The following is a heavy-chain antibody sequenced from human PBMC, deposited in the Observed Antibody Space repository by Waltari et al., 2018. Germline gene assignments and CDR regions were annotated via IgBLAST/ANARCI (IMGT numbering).Heavy chain of an antibody. CDR1: GYTFTSYG. J-gene: IGHJ5*02. CDR2: ISSYNGNT. V-gene: IGHV1-18*01. D-gene: IGHD3-22*01. Sequence: QVQLVQSGAEVKKPGASVKVSCKASGYTFTSYGISWVRQAPGQGLEWMGWISSYNGNTNYAQKLQGRVTMTTDTSTTTAYMELRSLRSDDTAVYYCARDGDYDSSGYYEPFWFDPWGQGTLVTVSS. CDR3: ARDGDYDSSGYYEPFWFDP.